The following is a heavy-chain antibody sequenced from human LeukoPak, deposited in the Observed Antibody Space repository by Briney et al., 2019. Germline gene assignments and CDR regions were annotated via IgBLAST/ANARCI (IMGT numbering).Heavy chain of an antibody. CDR3: ARDRLIAARPFDY. CDR1: GYSISSGYY. CDR2: IYHSGST. J-gene: IGHJ4*02. V-gene: IGHV4-38-2*02. D-gene: IGHD6-6*01. Sequence: PSETLSLTCTVSGYSISSGYYWGWIRQPPGKGLEWIGSIYHSGSTYYNPSLKSRVTISVDTSKSQFSLKLSSVTAADTAVYYCARDRLIAARPFDYWGQGTLVTVSS.